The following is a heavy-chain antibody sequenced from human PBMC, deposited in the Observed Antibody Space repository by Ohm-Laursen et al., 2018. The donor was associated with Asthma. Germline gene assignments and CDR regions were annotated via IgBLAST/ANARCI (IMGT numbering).Heavy chain of an antibody. J-gene: IGHJ4*02. CDR1: GFTFSSYA. D-gene: IGHD3-3*01. CDR2: ISYDGSNK. V-gene: IGHV3-30-3*01. Sequence: SLRLSCAASGFTFSSYAMHWVRQAPGKGLEWVAVISYDGSNKYYADSVKGRFTISRDNSKNTLYLQMNSLRAEDAAVYYCARDVMEWYLPAFDFWGQGTLVTVSS. CDR3: ARDVMEWYLPAFDF.